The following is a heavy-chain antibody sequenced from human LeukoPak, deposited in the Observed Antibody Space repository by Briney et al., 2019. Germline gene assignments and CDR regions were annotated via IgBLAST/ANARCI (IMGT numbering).Heavy chain of an antibody. CDR3: AKDQTAARRFDY. D-gene: IGHD6-6*01. CDR2: ISYDGSNK. V-gene: IGHV3-30*18. J-gene: IGHJ4*02. CDR1: GFTVSSNY. Sequence: GGSLRLSCAASGFTVSSNYMSWVRQAPGKGLEWVAVISYDGSNKYYADSVKGRFTISRDNSKNTLYLQMNSLRAEDTAVYYCAKDQTAARRFDYWGQGTLVTVSS.